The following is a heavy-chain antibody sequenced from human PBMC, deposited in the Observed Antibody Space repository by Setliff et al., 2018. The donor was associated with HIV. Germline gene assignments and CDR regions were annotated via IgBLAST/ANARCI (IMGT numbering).Heavy chain of an antibody. J-gene: IGHJ4*02. V-gene: IGHV1-18*01. CDR3: ARGRGRLGAPTAGDFDS. D-gene: IGHD1-26*01. CDR1: GYTFTYYG. Sequence: ASVKVSCKASGYTFTYYGISWVRQAPGQGLEWMGWISGYNGNTNFAQKLQGRVTLTTDTSTSTAYMELRSLRPDDTALYYCARGRGRLGAPTAGDFDSWGQGNLVTVSS. CDR2: ISGYNGNT.